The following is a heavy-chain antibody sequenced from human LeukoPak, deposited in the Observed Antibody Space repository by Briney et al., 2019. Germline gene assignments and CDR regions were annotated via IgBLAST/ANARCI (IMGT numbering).Heavy chain of an antibody. J-gene: IGHJ5*02. V-gene: IGHV1-18*01. CDR1: GYTFTSYD. D-gene: IGHD1-26*01. Sequence: ASVTVSFKASGYTFTSYDISWVRQAPGQGLDWMGWISTYNGNTNYAQKLQGRVTMTTDTITTTAYMELRSLRSDDTAVYYCARDHSGNWFDPWGQGTLVTVSS. CDR2: ISTYNGNT. CDR3: ARDHSGNWFDP.